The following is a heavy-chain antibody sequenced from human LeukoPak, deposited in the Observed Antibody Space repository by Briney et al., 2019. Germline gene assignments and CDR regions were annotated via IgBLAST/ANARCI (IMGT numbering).Heavy chain of an antibody. D-gene: IGHD6-13*01. J-gene: IGHJ4*02. V-gene: IGHV3-30*02. CDR3: AKLTSSTWWGTFDY. CDR2: IRYDGSNK. CDR1: GFTFSSYG. Sequence: PGGSLRLSCAASGFTFSSYGMHWVRQAPGKGLGGVAFIRYDGSNKYYADSVKGRFTISRDNSKNTLYLQMNSLRAEDTAVYYCAKLTSSTWWGTFDYWGQGTLVTVSS.